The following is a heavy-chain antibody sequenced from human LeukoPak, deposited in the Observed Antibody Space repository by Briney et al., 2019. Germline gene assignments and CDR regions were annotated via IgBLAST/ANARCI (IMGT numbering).Heavy chain of an antibody. CDR1: GFTFSSYA. V-gene: IGHV3-23*01. CDR3: AKAGSGYSSSWYVY. CDR2: ISGSGGST. J-gene: IGHJ4*02. Sequence: GGSLRLSCAASGFTFSSYAMSWVRQAPGKGLEWVSAISGSGGSTYYADSVKDRFTISRDNSKNTLYLQMNSLRAEDTAVYYCAKAGSGYSSSWYVYWGQGTLVTVSS. D-gene: IGHD6-13*01.